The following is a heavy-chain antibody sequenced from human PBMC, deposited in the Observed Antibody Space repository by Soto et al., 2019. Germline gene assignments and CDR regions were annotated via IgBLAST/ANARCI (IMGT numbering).Heavy chain of an antibody. CDR3: AKVEGTARNAFDV. Sequence: EVQLLESGGGLVQPGGSLTRSFAASGFTFSIFFLTWVRQAPGKGLEWVSAVSGSAGSTYYADSVKGRFSISRDNSKSTLYLQMNSLRVDDTAMYYCAKVEGTARNAFDVWGHGTMVTVSS. CDR2: VSGSAGST. D-gene: IGHD6-6*01. V-gene: IGHV3-23*01. CDR1: GFTFSIFF. J-gene: IGHJ3*01.